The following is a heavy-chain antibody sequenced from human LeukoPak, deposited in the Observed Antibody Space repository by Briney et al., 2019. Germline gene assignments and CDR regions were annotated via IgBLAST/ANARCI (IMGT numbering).Heavy chain of an antibody. Sequence: SETLSLTCTVSGGSISSGAYYWSWIRQHPGKGLEWIGYIYYSGSTYYNPSLKSRVTISIDTSKNQFSLKLSSVTAADTAVYYCATYGDYVYFDYWGQGTLVTVSS. V-gene: IGHV4-31*03. J-gene: IGHJ4*02. CDR2: IYYSGST. D-gene: IGHD4-17*01. CDR3: ATYGDYVYFDY. CDR1: GGSISSGAYY.